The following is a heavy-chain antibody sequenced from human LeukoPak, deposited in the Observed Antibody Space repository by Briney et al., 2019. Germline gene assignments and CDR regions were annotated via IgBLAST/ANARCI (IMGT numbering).Heavy chain of an antibody. J-gene: IGHJ6*02. D-gene: IGHD1-26*01. CDR1: GITFNRYG. V-gene: IGHV3-30-3*01. CDR3: ARPYSGSYYWGMDV. CDR2: ISYDGSNK. Sequence: GGSLRLSCAASGITFNRYGMHWARQAPGKGLEWVAVISYDGSNKYYADSVKGRFTISRDNSQNTLYLQMNSLRADDTAVYYCARPYSGSYYWGMDVWGQGTTVTVSS.